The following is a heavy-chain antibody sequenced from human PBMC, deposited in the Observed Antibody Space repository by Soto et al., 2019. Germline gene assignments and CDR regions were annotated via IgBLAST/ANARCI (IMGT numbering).Heavy chain of an antibody. CDR1: GFTFSSYA. V-gene: IGHV3-23*01. CDR3: AKRPISNTGGTFEY. J-gene: IGHJ4*02. Sequence: EVQLLESGGGLGQPGGSLRLSCAASGFTFSSYAMSWVRQAPGKGLEWISSISGDGTDTHYADSVKGRFTISRDSSKRTLYLQMNDLRAEDTAIYYCAKRPISNTGGTFEYWGQGTLVTVSS. CDR2: ISGDGTDT. D-gene: IGHD7-27*01.